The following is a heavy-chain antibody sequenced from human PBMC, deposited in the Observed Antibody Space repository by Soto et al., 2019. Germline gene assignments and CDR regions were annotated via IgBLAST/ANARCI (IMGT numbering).Heavy chain of an antibody. CDR2: ISSSSSTR. J-gene: IGHJ4*02. D-gene: IGHD2-15*01. CDR3: ARGTTQWQTSAFDY. CDR1: AFTFSSYS. Sequence: PGGSLRLSCAASAFTFSSYSMNWVRQAPGKGLEWVSYISSSSSTRYYADSVKGRFTISRDNAKNSLYMQMSSLRAEDTAVYYCARGTTQWQTSAFDYWGQGTLVTVSS. V-gene: IGHV3-48*01.